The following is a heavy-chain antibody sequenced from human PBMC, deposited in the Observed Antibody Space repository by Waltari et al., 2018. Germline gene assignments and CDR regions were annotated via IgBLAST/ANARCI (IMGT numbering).Heavy chain of an antibody. J-gene: IGHJ5*02. CDR1: VASISTSPYY. D-gene: IGHD1-26*01. V-gene: IGHV4-39*07. CDR3: ARVSGGYPIGWIDP. Sequence: QVQLQESGPGLVKPSETLSLTCTVSVASISTSPYYWGWIRQPPGNGLEWIGNIYSAGYTYYDPSLKSRVTMSVDTSKNQFSLKRSSVTAADTAIYYCARVSGGYPIGWIDPWGQGTVVTVSS. CDR2: IYSAGYT.